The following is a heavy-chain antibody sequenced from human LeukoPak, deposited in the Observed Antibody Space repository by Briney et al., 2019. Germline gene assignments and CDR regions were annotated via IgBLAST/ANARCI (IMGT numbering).Heavy chain of an antibody. CDR2: MNPNSGNT. J-gene: IGHJ3*02. Sequence: ASVKVSSKASGYTFTSYDINWVRQAPGQGLEWMGWMNPNSGNTGYAQKFQGRVTMTRNTSISTAYMELSSLRSEGTAVYYCASRGQQLDYAFDIWGQGTMVTVSS. CDR3: ASRGQQLDYAFDI. CDR1: GYTFTSYD. D-gene: IGHD6-13*01. V-gene: IGHV1-8*01.